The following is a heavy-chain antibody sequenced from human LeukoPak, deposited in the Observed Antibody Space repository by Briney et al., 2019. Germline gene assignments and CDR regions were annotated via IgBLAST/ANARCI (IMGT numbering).Heavy chain of an antibody. J-gene: IGHJ4*02. Sequence: GGSLRLSCAASGFTFSSYSMNWVRQVPGKGLEWVSSISSSSSYIYYADSVKGRFTISRDNAKNSLYLQMNSLRAEDTAVYYCARVVAVAGPDYWGQGTLVTVSS. CDR2: ISSSSSYI. CDR1: GFTFSSYS. CDR3: ARVVAVAGPDY. D-gene: IGHD6-19*01. V-gene: IGHV3-21*01.